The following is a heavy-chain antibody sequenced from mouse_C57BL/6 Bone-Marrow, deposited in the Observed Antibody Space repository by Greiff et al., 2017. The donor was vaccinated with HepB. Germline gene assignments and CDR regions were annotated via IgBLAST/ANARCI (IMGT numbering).Heavy chain of an antibody. J-gene: IGHJ1*03. CDR2: IYPGSGNT. V-gene: IGHV1-76*01. CDR3: ARGTRYYYGSRGYFDV. D-gene: IGHD1-1*01. Sequence: QVHVKQSGAELVRPGASVKLSCKASGYTFTDYYINWVKQRPGQGLEWIARIYPGSGNTYYNEKFKGKATLTAEKSSSTAYMQLSSLTSEDSAVYFCARGTRYYYGSRGYFDVWGTGTTVTVSS. CDR1: GYTFTDYY.